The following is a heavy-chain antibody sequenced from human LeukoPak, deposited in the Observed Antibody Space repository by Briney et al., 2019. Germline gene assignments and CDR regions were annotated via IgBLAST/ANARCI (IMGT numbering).Heavy chain of an antibody. V-gene: IGHV3-23*01. CDR3: AKDLLAAAEYYYYYGMDV. D-gene: IGHD6-13*01. J-gene: IGHJ6*02. Sequence: GGSLRLSCAASGFTFSSYAMSWVRQALGKGLGWVSAISGSGGSTYYADSVKGRFTISRDNSKNTLYLQMNSLRAEDTAVYYCAKDLLAAAEYYYYYGMDVWGQGTTVTVSS. CDR2: ISGSGGST. CDR1: GFTFSSYA.